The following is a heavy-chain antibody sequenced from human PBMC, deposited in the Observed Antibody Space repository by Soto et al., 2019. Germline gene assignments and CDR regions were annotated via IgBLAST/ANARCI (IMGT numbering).Heavy chain of an antibody. J-gene: IGHJ4*02. D-gene: IGHD3-22*01. V-gene: IGHV4-31*03. CDR2: IYYSGNT. Sequence: QVQLQESGPGLVKPSQTLSLTCTVSGGSISSGGYYWSWIRQHPGKGLEWIGYIYYSGNTHYNPSLKSRVAMSVDTSKNQFSLKLRSVTAADTAVYYCARDGHDSSGYYWDYWGQGTLVTVSS. CDR3: ARDGHDSSGYYWDY. CDR1: GGSISSGGYY.